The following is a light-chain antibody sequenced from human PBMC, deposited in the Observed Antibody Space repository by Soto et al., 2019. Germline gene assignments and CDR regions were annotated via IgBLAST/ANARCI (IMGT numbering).Light chain of an antibody. V-gene: IGKV3D-20*02. CDR2: GAS. J-gene: IGKJ5*01. Sequence: EILFTQSPGTLSLSPGERATLSCRASQSVSSSYLAWYQQKPGQATRLIIYGASSRANGIPDRFSGSGSGTDFTLTISSLEPEDFASYYCQQRSNWPPITFGQGTRLEIK. CDR3: QQRSNWPPIT. CDR1: QSVSSSY.